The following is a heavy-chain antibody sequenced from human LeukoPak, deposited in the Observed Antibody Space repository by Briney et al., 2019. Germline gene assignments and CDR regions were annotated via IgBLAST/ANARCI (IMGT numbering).Heavy chain of an antibody. CDR1: GFTFSTYA. CDR2: IWYDGYNK. CDR3: ARVSHYGSGYYYTLAY. Sequence: SGGSLRLSCAASGFTFSTYAMNWVRQAPGKGLEWVAGIWYDGYNKFYADSAKGRFTISRDNSKNTLYLQMSSLRAEDTALYYCARVSHYGSGYYYTLAYWGQGTLVTVSS. V-gene: IGHV3-33*08. J-gene: IGHJ4*02. D-gene: IGHD3-10*01.